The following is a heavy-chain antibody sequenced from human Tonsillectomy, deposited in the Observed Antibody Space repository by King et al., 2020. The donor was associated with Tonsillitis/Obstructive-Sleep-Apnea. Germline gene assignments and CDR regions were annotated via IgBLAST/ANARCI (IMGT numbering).Heavy chain of an antibody. CDR1: GFIFSSHW. V-gene: IGHV3-74*01. Sequence: VQLVESGGGLVQPGGSLRLSCAASGFIFSSHWMHWVRQVPGKGLVWVSRINRDGSTTTYADSVKGRFTISRDNAKNTLYLQMNSLRAEDTAVYYCARGIIGDSVVFDIWGQGTVVTVSS. CDR2: INRDGSTT. D-gene: IGHD3-16*01. CDR3: ARGIIGDSVVFDI. J-gene: IGHJ3*02.